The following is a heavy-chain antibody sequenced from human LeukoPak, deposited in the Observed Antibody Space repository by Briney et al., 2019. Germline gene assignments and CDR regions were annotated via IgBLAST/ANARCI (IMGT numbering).Heavy chain of an antibody. J-gene: IGHJ3*01. Sequence: GRSLRLSCAASGFTFSSYGMHWVRQAPGKGLEWVAVIWYDGSNKYYADSVKGRFTISRDNAESSVYLQMNSLRAEDTAVYYCVRDHLWAFDFWGQGTMVTVSS. CDR2: IWYDGSNK. CDR3: VRDHLWAFDF. V-gene: IGHV3-33*01. CDR1: GFTFSSYG.